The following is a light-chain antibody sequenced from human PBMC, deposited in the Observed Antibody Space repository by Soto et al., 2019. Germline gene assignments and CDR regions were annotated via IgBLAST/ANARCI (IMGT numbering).Light chain of an antibody. Sequence: QSVLTQPASVSGSPGQSITIACTGTSRDDGGYNYDSWYQQHPGKVPKLTIYEVSTRPSGVSNRFSGSKSGNTASLTISGLQAEDEADYYWSSYTSGSTTDVFGTGTKLTVL. J-gene: IGLJ1*01. CDR1: SRDDGGYNY. CDR3: SSYTSGSTTDV. V-gene: IGLV2-14*01. CDR2: EVS.